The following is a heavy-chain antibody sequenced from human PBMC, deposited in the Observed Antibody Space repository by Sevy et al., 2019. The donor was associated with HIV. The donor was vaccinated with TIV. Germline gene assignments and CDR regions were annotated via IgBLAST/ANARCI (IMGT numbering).Heavy chain of an antibody. D-gene: IGHD3-22*01. CDR3: AIGTYYYDSTGYYHDVFDV. CDR2: IKQDGSVK. V-gene: IGHV3-7*03. J-gene: IGHJ3*01. CDR1: SGFTFSSYW. Sequence: GGSLRLSCAASSGFTFSSYWMSWVRQAPGKGLEWVANIKQDGSVKHHVDSVRGRFTISRDNAKNSLYLQMNRLRVEDTAVYYCAIGTYYYDSTGYYHDVFDVWGQGTMVTVSS.